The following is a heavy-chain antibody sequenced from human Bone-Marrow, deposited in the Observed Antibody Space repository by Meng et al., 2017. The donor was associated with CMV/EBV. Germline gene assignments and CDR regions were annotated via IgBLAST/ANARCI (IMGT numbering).Heavy chain of an antibody. Sequence: GESLKISCKGSGYSFTSYWIGWVRQMPGKGLEWMGIIYPGDSDTRYSPSFQGQVTISADKSIGTAYLQWSSLKASDTAMYYCARAPAGIVVVPAAPTRWAFDIWGQGTMVTVSS. J-gene: IGHJ3*02. CDR3: ARAPAGIVVVPAAPTRWAFDI. CDR2: IYPGDSDT. V-gene: IGHV5-51*01. D-gene: IGHD2-2*01. CDR1: GYSFTSYW.